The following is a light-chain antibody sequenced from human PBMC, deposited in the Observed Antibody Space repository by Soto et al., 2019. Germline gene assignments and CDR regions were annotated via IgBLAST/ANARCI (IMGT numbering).Light chain of an antibody. J-gene: IGKJ2*01. CDR2: AGS. CDR1: QSISSY. V-gene: IGKV1-39*01. Sequence: DIQMTQSPSSLSASVGDRVTITCRASQSISSYLNWYQQKPGKAPKLLIYAGSSLQSGVPSRFIGRGSGADFTLTISSLQPEDFATYYCQQTYSIPVTFGQGTKLEIK. CDR3: QQTYSIPVT.